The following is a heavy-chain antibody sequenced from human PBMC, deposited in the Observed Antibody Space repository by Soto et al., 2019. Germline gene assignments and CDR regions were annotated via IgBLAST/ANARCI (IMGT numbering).Heavy chain of an antibody. D-gene: IGHD1-1*01. CDR3: ARVERGTATTVVDAFDI. CDR2: INHSGST. J-gene: IGHJ3*02. V-gene: IGHV4-34*01. CDR1: GGSINNYY. Sequence: ASETLSLTCTVSGGSINNYYWSWIRQPPGKGLEWIGEINHSGSTNYNPSLKSRVTISVDTSKNQFSLKLSSVTAADTALYYCARVERGTATTVVDAFDIWGPGTMVTVSS.